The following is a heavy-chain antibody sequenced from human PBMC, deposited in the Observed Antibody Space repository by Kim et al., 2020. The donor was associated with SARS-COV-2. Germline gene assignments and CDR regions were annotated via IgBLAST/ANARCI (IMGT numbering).Heavy chain of an antibody. Sequence: SFPQKSQGRVTMTRDASTSTVYMELSSLRSEDTALYYCARDPSGYDDAFDIWGQGTMVTVSS. V-gene: IGHV1-46*03. D-gene: IGHD5-12*01. CDR3: ARDPSGYDDAFDI. J-gene: IGHJ3*02.